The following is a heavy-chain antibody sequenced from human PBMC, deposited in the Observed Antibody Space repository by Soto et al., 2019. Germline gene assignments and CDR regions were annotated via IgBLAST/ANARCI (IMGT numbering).Heavy chain of an antibody. Sequence: WETLSLTYTVSGDSISGYYWSWIRQPAGKGLEWIGRIYASGSTISNRSLRSRVALSVDTSKNQFSLNLNSVTAADTAMYYCVRSGYSSGWYTAFDSWSQGMLVTVSS. V-gene: IGHV4-4*07. CDR3: VRSGYSSGWYTAFDS. J-gene: IGHJ4*02. CDR1: GDSISGYY. CDR2: IYASGST. D-gene: IGHD6-19*01.